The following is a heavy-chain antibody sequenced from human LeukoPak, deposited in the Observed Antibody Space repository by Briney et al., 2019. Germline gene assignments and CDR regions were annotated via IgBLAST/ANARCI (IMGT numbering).Heavy chain of an antibody. J-gene: IGHJ3*02. V-gene: IGHV1-58*01. CDR1: GFIFSRSA. D-gene: IGHD3-22*01. CDR2: IVVGSGNT. CDR3: AAGNYYDSSGYYPYAFDI. Sequence: SVKVSCKASGFIFSRSAVQWVRQVRGQRLEWIGWIVVGSGNTNYAQKFQERVTMTRDMSTGTAYMELSSLRSEDTAVYYCAAGNYYDSSGYYPYAFDIWGQGTMVTVSS.